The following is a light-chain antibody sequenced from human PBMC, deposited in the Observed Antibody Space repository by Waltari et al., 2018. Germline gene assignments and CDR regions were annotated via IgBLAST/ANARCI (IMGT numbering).Light chain of an antibody. V-gene: IGKV4-1*01. CDR2: WAS. J-gene: IGKJ2*01. CDR1: QSVLYSSNQRNS. Sequence: DIGLTQPPDSLAVSLGEKGTLNSKSSQSVLYSSNQRNSLAWYNQKPGQPPKLLIYWASTRESGVPNRFSGSGSGTDFTLTISSLQAEDVAVYDCDQYYSTPGTFSQGTKLEI. CDR3: DQYYSTPGT.